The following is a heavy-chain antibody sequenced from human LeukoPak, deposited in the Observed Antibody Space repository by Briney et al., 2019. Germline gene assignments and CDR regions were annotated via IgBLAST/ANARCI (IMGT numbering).Heavy chain of an antibody. J-gene: IGHJ6*04. CDR1: GFTFSSYS. V-gene: IGHV3-21*01. CDR3: ARVNSRRLFIYGMDV. D-gene: IGHD1-1*01. CDR2: ISSSSSYI. Sequence: GGSLRLSCAASGFTFSSYSMNWVRQAPGKGLEWVSSISSSSSYIYYADSVKGRFTISRDNAKNSLYLQMNSLRAEDTAVYYRARVNSRRLFIYGMDVWGKGTTVTVSS.